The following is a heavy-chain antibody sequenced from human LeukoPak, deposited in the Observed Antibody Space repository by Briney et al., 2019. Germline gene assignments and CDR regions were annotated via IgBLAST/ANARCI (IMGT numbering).Heavy chain of an antibody. D-gene: IGHD3-22*01. CDR2: VYYSGTT. Sequence: SETLSLTCTVSGGSISTYYWTWIRQPPGKGLEWIGYVYYSGTTNYNPSLESRVTISIDTSKNQFSLKLNSVTAADTAVYYCARDYDSSGYHWSWGQGTLVTVSS. J-gene: IGHJ4*02. CDR1: GGSISTYY. V-gene: IGHV4-59*01. CDR3: ARDYDSSGYHWS.